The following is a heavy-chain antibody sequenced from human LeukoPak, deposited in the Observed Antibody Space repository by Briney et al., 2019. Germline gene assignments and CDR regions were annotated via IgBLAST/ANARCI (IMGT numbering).Heavy chain of an antibody. CDR2: INPNSGGT. V-gene: IGHV1-2*02. CDR1: GYTFTGYY. J-gene: IGHJ5*02. Sequence: ASVKASCKASGYTFTGYYMHWVRQAPGQGLEWMGWINPNSGGTNYAQKFQGRVTMTRDTSISTAYMELSRLRSDDTAVYYCARTTGGAAAGPFDPWGQGTLVTVSS. CDR3: ARTTGGAAAGPFDP. D-gene: IGHD6-13*01.